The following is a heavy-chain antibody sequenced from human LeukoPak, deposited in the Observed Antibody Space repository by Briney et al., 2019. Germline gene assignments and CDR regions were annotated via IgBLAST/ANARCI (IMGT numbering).Heavy chain of an antibody. CDR3: ATHPRLERHPLLDY. V-gene: IGHV3-30*03. CDR2: ISYDGSNK. Sequence: PGGSLRLSCAASGFTFSSYGMHWARQAPGKGLEWVAVISYDGSNKYYADSVKGRFTISRDNSKNTLYLQMNSLRAEDTAVYYCATHPRLERHPLLDYWGQGTLVTVSS. D-gene: IGHD1-1*01. CDR1: GFTFSSYG. J-gene: IGHJ4*02.